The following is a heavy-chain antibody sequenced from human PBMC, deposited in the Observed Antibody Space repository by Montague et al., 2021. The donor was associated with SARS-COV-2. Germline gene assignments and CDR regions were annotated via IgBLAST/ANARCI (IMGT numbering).Heavy chain of an antibody. CDR2: IDRDDDK. Sequence: PALVKPTQTLTLTCTSSGFSLSTSGMCVSWIRQPPGKALEWLTLIDRDDDKYYSTSLKTRLTISKDTSKNQVVLTMTNMDPVDTATYYCARSYGTTVVTRAFDYWGQGTLVTVSS. J-gene: IGHJ4*02. CDR3: ARSYGTTVVTRAFDY. D-gene: IGHD4-23*01. CDR1: GFSLSTSGMC. V-gene: IGHV2-70*01.